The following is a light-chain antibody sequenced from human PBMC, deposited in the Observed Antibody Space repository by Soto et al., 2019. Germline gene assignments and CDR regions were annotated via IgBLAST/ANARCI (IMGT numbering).Light chain of an antibody. CDR3: AAWDDSLNGMV. CDR1: SSNIGSNT. J-gene: IGLJ2*01. Sequence: QLVLTQPPSASGTPGQRVTISCSGSSSNIGSNTVNWYQQLPGTAPKLLIYSNNQRPSGVPDRCSGSKSGTSASLAISGLQSEDEADYYCAAWDDSLNGMVFGGGTKLTVL. V-gene: IGLV1-44*01. CDR2: SNN.